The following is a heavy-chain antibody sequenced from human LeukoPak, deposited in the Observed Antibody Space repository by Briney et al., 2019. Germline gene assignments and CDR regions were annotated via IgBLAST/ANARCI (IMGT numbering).Heavy chain of an antibody. D-gene: IGHD1-14*01. CDR2: IIPILGIA. Sequence: SVKVSCKASGGTFSSYDSSWVRQAPGQGLEWMGRIIPILGIANYAQKFQGRVTITADKSTSTAYMELSSLRSEDTAVYYCARLTGCDAYASTIWGQGTMVTVSS. J-gene: IGHJ3*02. CDR1: GGTFSSYD. CDR3: ARLTGCDAYASTI. V-gene: IGHV1-69*04.